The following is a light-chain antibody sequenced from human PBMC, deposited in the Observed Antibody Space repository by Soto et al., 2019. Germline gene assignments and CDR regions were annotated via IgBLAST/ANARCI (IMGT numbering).Light chain of an antibody. Sequence: IQMTQSPSSLSASVGDRVTITCQASQDITNYLHWFQQKPGKAPQILIYDASTLKSGVPSRFSASGSGTEFTLIISSLQPDDFATYYCQQYTSYSWTFGQGTKVDIK. CDR2: DAS. V-gene: IGKV1-16*01. CDR3: QQYTSYSWT. J-gene: IGKJ1*01. CDR1: QDITNY.